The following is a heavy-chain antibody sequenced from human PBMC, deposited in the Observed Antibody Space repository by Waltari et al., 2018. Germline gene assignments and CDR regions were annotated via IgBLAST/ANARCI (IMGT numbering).Heavy chain of an antibody. CDR3: ATGDSSGYYVDY. Sequence: QVQLVQSGAEVKKPGASVKVSCKVSGYTLTELSMHWVRHAPGKGLEWMGGFDPEDGETIYEQKFQGRVTMTEDTSTDTAYMELSSLRSEDTAVYYCATGDSSGYYVDYWGQGTLVTVSS. CDR2: FDPEDGET. J-gene: IGHJ4*02. CDR1: GYTLTELS. D-gene: IGHD3-22*01. V-gene: IGHV1-24*01.